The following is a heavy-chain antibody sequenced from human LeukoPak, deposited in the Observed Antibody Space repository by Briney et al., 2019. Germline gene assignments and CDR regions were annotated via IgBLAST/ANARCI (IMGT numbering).Heavy chain of an antibody. D-gene: IGHD6-19*01. J-gene: IGHJ1*01. CDR1: GGSISSGGYY. V-gene: IGHV4-61*08. Sequence: PSETLSLTCTVSGGSISSGGYYWSWIRQHPGKGLEWIGYIYYSGSTNYNPSLKSRVTMSVDTSKNQFSLKLSSMTAADTAVYYCARVEINSSGWYLQHWGQGTLVTVSS. CDR3: ARVEINSSGWYLQH. CDR2: IYYSGST.